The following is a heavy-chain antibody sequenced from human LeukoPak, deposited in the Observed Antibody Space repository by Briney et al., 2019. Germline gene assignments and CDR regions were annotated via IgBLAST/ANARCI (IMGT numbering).Heavy chain of an antibody. CDR3: ARDYQSTGGAFDI. D-gene: IGHD1-14*01. Sequence: TGGSLRLSCAASGFTFSNYGMHWVRQAPGKGLEWVAVISYDGSNKYYADSVKGRFTISRDNSKNTLYLQMNSLRAEDTAVYYCARDYQSTGGAFDIWGQGTMVTVSS. CDR1: GFTFSNYG. J-gene: IGHJ3*02. V-gene: IGHV3-30*03. CDR2: ISYDGSNK.